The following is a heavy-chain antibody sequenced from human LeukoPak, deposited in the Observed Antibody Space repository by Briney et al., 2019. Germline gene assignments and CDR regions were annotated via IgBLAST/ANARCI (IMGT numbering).Heavy chain of an antibody. Sequence: SETLSLTCTVSGGSISSYYWSWIRQPAGKGLEWIGRIYTSGSTNYNPSLKSRVTMSVGTSKNQFSLKLSSVTAADTAVYYCARDTIWFGELLNGMDVWGQGTTVTVSS. CDR3: ARDTIWFGELLNGMDV. D-gene: IGHD3-10*01. J-gene: IGHJ6*02. CDR2: IYTSGST. CDR1: GGSISSYY. V-gene: IGHV4-4*07.